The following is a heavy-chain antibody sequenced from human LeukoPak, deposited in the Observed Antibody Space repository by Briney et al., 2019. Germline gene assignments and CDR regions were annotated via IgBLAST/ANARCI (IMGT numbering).Heavy chain of an antibody. J-gene: IGHJ6*03. CDR2: IIPIFGTA. CDR1: GGTFSSYA. V-gene: IGHV1-69*06. D-gene: IGHD6-13*01. Sequence: SVKVSCKASGGTFSSYAISWVRHAPGQGLEWMGGIIPIFGTANYAQKFQGRGTITADKYTRTAYMELSSLRSEDTAVYYCARGIAAAGTRPVYYYMDVWGKGTTVTVSS. CDR3: ARGIAAAGTRPVYYYMDV.